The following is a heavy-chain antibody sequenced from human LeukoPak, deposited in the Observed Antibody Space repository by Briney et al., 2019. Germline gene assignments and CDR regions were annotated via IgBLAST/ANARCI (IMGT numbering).Heavy chain of an antibody. V-gene: IGHV3-64*01. CDR1: GFTFRSYG. D-gene: IGHD4-17*01. CDR2: ISSNGGST. J-gene: IGHJ1*01. CDR3: AKSHPPTVTTEEGEYLQH. Sequence: GGSLRLSCAASGFTFRSYGMHWVRQAPGKGLEYVAAISSNGGSTDYANSVKGRFTIYRDNFKDTVYLQMNSLRAEETAVYYCAKSHPPTVTTEEGEYLQHWGQGTLVTVSS.